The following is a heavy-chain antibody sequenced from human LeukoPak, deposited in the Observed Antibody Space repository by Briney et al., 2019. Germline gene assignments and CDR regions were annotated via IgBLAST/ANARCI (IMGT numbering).Heavy chain of an antibody. J-gene: IGHJ4*02. V-gene: IGHV3-74*01. CDR3: AREGRSSGDFGY. CDR1: GFSFRRYW. D-gene: IGHD3-10*01. Sequence: GGSLRLSCAASGFSFRRYWMHWVRQAPGKGLVWVSRINSDGSSTSYADSVKGRFTISRDNAKNTLYLQMNSLRAEDTAVYYCAREGRSSGDFGYWGQGTLVTVSS. CDR2: INSDGSST.